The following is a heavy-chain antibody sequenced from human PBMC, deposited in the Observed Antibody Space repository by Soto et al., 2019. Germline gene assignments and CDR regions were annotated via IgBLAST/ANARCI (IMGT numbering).Heavy chain of an antibody. J-gene: IGHJ4*02. CDR1: GGSISTSAYY. CDR3: ARQRRCGGGSCDFEY. CDR2: IYYSGIT. V-gene: IGHV4-39*01. D-gene: IGHD2-15*01. Sequence: SETLSLTCTVSGGSISTSAYYWSWIRQSPGKELDWLATIYYSGITYYNPSLRSRVTVSVYTSKNQFSLRLSSVTAADTAVFYCARQRRCGGGSCDFEYWCQGGLVT.